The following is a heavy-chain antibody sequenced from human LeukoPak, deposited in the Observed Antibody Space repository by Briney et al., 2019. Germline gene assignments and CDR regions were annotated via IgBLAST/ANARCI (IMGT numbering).Heavy chain of an antibody. J-gene: IGHJ4*02. CDR3: ARDQGRYSSSWRLVY. CDR2: FDPEDGET. D-gene: IGHD6-13*01. Sequence: ASVKVSCKVSGYTLTELSMHWVRQAPGKGLEWMGGFDPEDGETIYAQKFQGRVTITRDTSASTAYMELSSLRSEDTAVYYCARDQGRYSSSWRLVYWGQGTLVTVSS. CDR1: GYTLTELS. V-gene: IGHV1-24*01.